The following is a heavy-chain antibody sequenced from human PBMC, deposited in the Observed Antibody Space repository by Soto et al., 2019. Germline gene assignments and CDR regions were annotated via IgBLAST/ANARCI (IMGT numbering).Heavy chain of an antibody. V-gene: IGHV4-31*03. CDR2: IYYSGST. CDR1: GGSISSGGYY. Sequence: SETLSLTCTVSGGSISSGGYYWSWIRQHPGKGLEWIGYIYYSGSTYYNPSLKSRVTISVDTSKNQFSLKLSSVTAADTAVYYCASSYGGGSYDEAYYYYGMDVWGQGTTVTVSS. D-gene: IGHD1-26*01. CDR3: ASSYGGGSYDEAYYYYGMDV. J-gene: IGHJ6*02.